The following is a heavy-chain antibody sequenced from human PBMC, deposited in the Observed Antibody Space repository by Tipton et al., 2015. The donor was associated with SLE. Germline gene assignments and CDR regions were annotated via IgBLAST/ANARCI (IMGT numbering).Heavy chain of an antibody. CDR3: ARDEYRYDTTGYHLLGHFDF. D-gene: IGHD3-22*01. CDR1: GGSISSYY. CDR2: LSYSGST. V-gene: IGHV4-59*12. Sequence: TLSLTCTVSGGSISSYYWSWIRQSPEKGLEWIGYLSYSGSTNYNPSLESRVTISVDTSKNQFSLKVSSMTAADTAVYFCARDEYRYDTTGYHLLGHFDFWGQGTLVTVSS. J-gene: IGHJ4*02.